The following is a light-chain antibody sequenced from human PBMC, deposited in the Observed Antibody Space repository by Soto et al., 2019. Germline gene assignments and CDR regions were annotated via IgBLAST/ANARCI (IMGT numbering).Light chain of an antibody. CDR3: SSYAGSNNLV. Sequence: QYVLTQPPSASGSPGQSVTISCTGTSSDVGGYNYVSWYQQHPGKAPKLMIYEVSRRPSGVPDRFSGSKSGNTASLTVSGLQPEDEADYYCSSYAGSNNLVFGTGTKLTVL. V-gene: IGLV2-8*01. J-gene: IGLJ1*01. CDR2: EVS. CDR1: SSDVGGYNY.